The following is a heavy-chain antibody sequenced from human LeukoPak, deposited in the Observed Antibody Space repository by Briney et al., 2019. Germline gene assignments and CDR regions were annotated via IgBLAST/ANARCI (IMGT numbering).Heavy chain of an antibody. CDR1: GYTFTSYV. Sequence: GASVKVSCKASGYTFTSYVINWVRQATGQGLEWMGWMNPNSGNTGYAQKFQGRVTMTRNTSISTAYMELSSLRSEDTAVYYCARGGYCSGGSCLYYYYYGMDVWGQGTTVTVSS. V-gene: IGHV1-8*01. CDR2: MNPNSGNT. D-gene: IGHD2-15*01. J-gene: IGHJ6*02. CDR3: ARGGYCSGGSCLYYYYYGMDV.